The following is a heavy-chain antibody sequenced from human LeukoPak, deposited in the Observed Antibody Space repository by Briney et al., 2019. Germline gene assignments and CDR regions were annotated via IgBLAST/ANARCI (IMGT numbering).Heavy chain of an antibody. CDR2: IYHSGST. CDR1: GGSISSSNW. J-gene: IGHJ4*02. Sequence: PSGTLSLTCAVSGGSISSSNWWSRVRPPPGKGLEWIGEIYHSGSTNYNPSLKSRVTISVDKSKNQFSLKLSSVTAADTAVYYCARDYYDSSGTFDYWGQGTLVTVSS. V-gene: IGHV4-4*02. D-gene: IGHD3-22*01. CDR3: ARDYYDSSGTFDY.